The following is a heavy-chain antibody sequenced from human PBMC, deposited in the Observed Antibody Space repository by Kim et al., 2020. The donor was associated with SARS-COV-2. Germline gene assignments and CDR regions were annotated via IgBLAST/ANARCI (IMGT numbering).Heavy chain of an antibody. CDR1: GFTFSSYG. J-gene: IGHJ6*02. V-gene: IGHV3-33*01. Sequence: GGSLRLSCAASGFTFSSYGMHWVRQAPGKGLEWVAVIWYDGSNKYYADSVKGRFTISRDNSKNTLYLQMNSLRAEDTAVYYCARDLVGGIAAAGTSGYGMDVWGQGTTVTVSS. D-gene: IGHD6-13*01. CDR3: ARDLVGGIAAAGTSGYGMDV. CDR2: IWYDGSNK.